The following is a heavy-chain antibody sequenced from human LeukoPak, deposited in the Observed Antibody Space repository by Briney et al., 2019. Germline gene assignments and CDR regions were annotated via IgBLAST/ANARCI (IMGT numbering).Heavy chain of an antibody. D-gene: IGHD6-13*01. Sequence: SKTLSLTCTVSGGSISSYYWSWIRQPPGKGLEWIGYIYYSGTNYNPSLNSRVTISLDTSKNQFSLKVNSVTAADTAVYYCARGDTGYSSSSYWGQGTLVTVSS. V-gene: IGHV4-59*01. CDR3: ARGDTGYSSSSY. CDR1: GGSISSYY. CDR2: IYYSGT. J-gene: IGHJ4*02.